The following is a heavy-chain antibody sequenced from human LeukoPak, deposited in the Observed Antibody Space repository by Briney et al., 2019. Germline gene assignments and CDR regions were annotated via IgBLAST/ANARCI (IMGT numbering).Heavy chain of an antibody. Sequence: GGSLRLSCAASGFTFSSYSMNWVRQAPGKGLEWVSHISSSSSTIYYADSVKGRFTISRDNAKNSLYLQMNSLRAEDTAVYYCARDTISGWYGGYFQHWGQGTLVTVSS. CDR3: ARDTISGWYGGYFQH. D-gene: IGHD6-19*01. CDR2: ISSSSSTI. V-gene: IGHV3-48*01. CDR1: GFTFSSYS. J-gene: IGHJ1*01.